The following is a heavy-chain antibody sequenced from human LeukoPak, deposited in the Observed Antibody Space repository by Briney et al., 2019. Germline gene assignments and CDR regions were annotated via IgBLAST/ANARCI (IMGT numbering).Heavy chain of an antibody. V-gene: IGHV4-59*12. Sequence: PSETLSLTCTVSGGSISSYYWSWIRQPPGKGLERIGYIYYSGSTNYNPSLKSRVTISVDRSKNQFSLKLSSVTAADTAVYYCARAGGSSWYDVDYWGQGTLVTVSS. CDR1: GGSISSYY. J-gene: IGHJ4*02. D-gene: IGHD6-13*01. CDR2: IYYSGST. CDR3: ARAGGSSWYDVDY.